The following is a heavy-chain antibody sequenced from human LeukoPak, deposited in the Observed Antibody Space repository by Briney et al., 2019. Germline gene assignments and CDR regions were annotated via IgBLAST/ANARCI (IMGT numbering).Heavy chain of an antibody. J-gene: IGHJ3*02. V-gene: IGHV3-74*01. CDR2: IMSDGRST. Sequence: GGSLRLSCAASGFTFTTYGMHWVRQAPGKGLVWVSRIMSDGRSTYADSVKGRFTISRDTAKNTLYLQMNSLRAEDTAVYYCARDHIVGAKAFDIWGQGTMVTVSS. D-gene: IGHD1-26*01. CDR1: GFTFTTYG. CDR3: ARDHIVGAKAFDI.